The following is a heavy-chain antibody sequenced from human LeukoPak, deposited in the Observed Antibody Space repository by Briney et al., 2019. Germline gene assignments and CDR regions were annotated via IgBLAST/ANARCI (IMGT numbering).Heavy chain of an antibody. V-gene: IGHV4-4*07. Sequence: SETLSLTCTVSGGSISSYYWSWIRQPAGKGLEWIGRIYTSGSTNYNPSLKSRVTMSVDTSKNQFSLKLSSVTAADTAMYYCARTVSYSSSSEHYFDYWGQGTLVTVSS. D-gene: IGHD6-6*01. CDR3: ARTVSYSSSSEHYFDY. J-gene: IGHJ4*02. CDR2: IYTSGST. CDR1: GGSISSYY.